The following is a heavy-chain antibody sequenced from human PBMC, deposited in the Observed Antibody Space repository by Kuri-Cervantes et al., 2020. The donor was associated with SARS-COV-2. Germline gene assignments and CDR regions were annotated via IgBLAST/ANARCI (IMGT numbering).Heavy chain of an antibody. Sequence: ASVKVSCKASGYTFTSFYIHWVRQAPGQGLEWMAIISPIVGDTTYAQRFRDRLSVTMDTSTSTVYMEVSSLTSEDTAVYYCAGSSSGSYSDFEYWGQGTLVTVSS. J-gene: IGHJ4*02. CDR3: AGSSSGSYSDFEY. V-gene: IGHV1-46*01. CDR1: GYTFTSFY. CDR2: ISPIVGDT. D-gene: IGHD1-26*01.